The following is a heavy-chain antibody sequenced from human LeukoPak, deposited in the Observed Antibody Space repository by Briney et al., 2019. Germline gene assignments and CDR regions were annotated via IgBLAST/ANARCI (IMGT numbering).Heavy chain of an antibody. J-gene: IGHJ4*02. Sequence: PSETLSLACAVSGYSISSGYYWGWIRQPPGKGLEWIGSIYHSGSTYYNPSLKSRVTISVDTSKNQFSLKLNSVTAADTAVYYCARWIVVVPAASIDYWGQGTLVTVSS. CDR2: IYHSGST. CDR1: GYSISSGYY. CDR3: ARWIVVVPAASIDY. D-gene: IGHD2-2*01. V-gene: IGHV4-38-2*01.